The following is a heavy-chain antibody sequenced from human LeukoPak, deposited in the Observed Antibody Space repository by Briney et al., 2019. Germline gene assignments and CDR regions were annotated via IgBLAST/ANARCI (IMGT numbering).Heavy chain of an antibody. CDR1: GDSVSANSVA. CDR2: TYYRSKWYN. D-gene: IGHD2-21*01. CDR3: ARGRIAYYGMDV. J-gene: IGHJ6*02. V-gene: IGHV6-1*01. Sequence: SQTLSLTCAISGDSVSANSVAWNWIRQSPSRGLKWLGRTYYRSKWYNDYAVSVKSRITINPDTSKNQFSLQLNSVTPEDTAVYYCARGRIAYYGMDVWGQGTTVTVSS.